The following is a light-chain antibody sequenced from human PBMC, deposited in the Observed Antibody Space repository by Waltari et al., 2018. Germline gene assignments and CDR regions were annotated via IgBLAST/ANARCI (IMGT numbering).Light chain of an antibody. J-gene: IGKJ2*01. CDR3: QQYYSTPNT. Sequence: DIVMTQSPDSLTVSLGDRVTINCKSSQSVLYSSNNNNYLAWYQQKPGQPPKLLIYWASTRESGVPDRFSGSGSGTDFTLTISSLQAEDVAVYYCQQYYSTPNTFGQGTKLEIK. CDR2: WAS. CDR1: QSVLYSSNNNNY. V-gene: IGKV4-1*01.